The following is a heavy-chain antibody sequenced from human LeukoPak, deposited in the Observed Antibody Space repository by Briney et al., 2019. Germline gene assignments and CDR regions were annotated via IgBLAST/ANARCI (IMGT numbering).Heavy chain of an antibody. CDR2: IRSKAYGGTT. CDR1: GFTFGDYA. D-gene: IGHD6-19*01. J-gene: IGHJ6*03. V-gene: IGHV3-49*03. Sequence: GGSLRLSCTASGFTFGDYAMSWFRQAPGKGLEWVGFIRSKAYGGTTEYAASVKGRFTISRDDSKSIAYLQMNSLKTEDTAVYYCTRDPLNVADYYYYYMDVWGKGTTVTVSS. CDR3: TRDPLNVADYYYYYMDV.